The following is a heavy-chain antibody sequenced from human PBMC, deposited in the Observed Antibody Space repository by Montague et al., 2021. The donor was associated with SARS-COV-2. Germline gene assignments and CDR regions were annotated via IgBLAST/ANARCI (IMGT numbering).Heavy chain of an antibody. J-gene: IGHJ4*02. D-gene: IGHD3-22*01. CDR2: VYVSGNT. Sequence: SETLSLTCTVSGGSISNYYWSWIWLPAGTGQELIGLVYVSGNTNSNSSLKRRVTITVDMSKNQFSLSLSIVTAAATAVYYCAGGTKRVFSYDYDSSGYASDYWGQGTLVTVSS. CDR3: AGGTKRVFSYDYDSSGYASDY. V-gene: IGHV4-4*07. CDR1: GGSISNYY.